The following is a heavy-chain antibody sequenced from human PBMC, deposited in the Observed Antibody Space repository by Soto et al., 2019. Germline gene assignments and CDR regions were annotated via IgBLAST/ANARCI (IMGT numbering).Heavy chain of an antibody. V-gene: IGHV3-74*01. CDR2: INPDGTTK. CDR1: GFPFSTSW. D-gene: IGHD1-1*01. CDR3: ARGNWLHLQY. Sequence: EVRLVESGGGLVQPGGSLRLSCAASGFPFSTSWMHWVRQVPRQGLVWVSRINPDGTTKDYADSVKGRFTISRDNARNTVYLQVSSLGAEDTAMYFCARGNWLHLQYWGQGVSVSVSS. J-gene: IGHJ4*02.